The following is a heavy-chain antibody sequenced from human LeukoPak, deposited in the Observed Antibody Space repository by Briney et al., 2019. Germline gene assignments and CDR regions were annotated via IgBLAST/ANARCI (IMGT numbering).Heavy chain of an antibody. D-gene: IGHD3-9*01. V-gene: IGHV4-31*03. CDR2: IYYSGST. CDR1: GGSISSGGYY. J-gene: IGHJ4*02. CDR3: ARRDYDILTGTGRHGFDY. Sequence: KTSQTLSLTCTVSGGSISSGGYYWSWIRQHPGRGLEWIVYIYYSGSTYYNPSLKSRVTISVDTSKNQFSLKLSSVTAADTAVYYCARRDYDILTGTGRHGFDYWGQGTLVTVSS.